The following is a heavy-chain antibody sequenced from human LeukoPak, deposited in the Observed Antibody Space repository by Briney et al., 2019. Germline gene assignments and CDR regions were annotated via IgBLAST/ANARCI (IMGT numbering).Heavy chain of an antibody. CDR3: ARPAVSNSNYYYYYGMDV. CDR1: EYSFSIYW. D-gene: IGHD4-4*01. Sequence: GESLKISCKGSEYSFSIYWIAWVRQMAGKGLEWMGIIYPGDSDTRYSPSFQGQVTISADRSISTAYLQWSSLKASDTATYYCARPAVSNSNYYYYYGMDVWGQGTTVTVSS. J-gene: IGHJ6*02. CDR2: IYPGDSDT. V-gene: IGHV5-51*01.